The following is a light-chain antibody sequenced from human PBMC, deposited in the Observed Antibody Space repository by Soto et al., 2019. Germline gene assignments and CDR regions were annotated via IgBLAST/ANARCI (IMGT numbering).Light chain of an antibody. CDR3: QHYGSSPRKT. CDR2: GAS. Sequence: EIVLTQSPGTLSLSPGERATLSCRASQSVSSSYLAWYQQKPGQAPRPLIYGASSRATGIPDRFSGSGSGTDLTLTISRLEPEDFAVYYCQHYGSSPRKTFGQGTKVEI. CDR1: QSVSSSY. V-gene: IGKV3-20*01. J-gene: IGKJ1*01.